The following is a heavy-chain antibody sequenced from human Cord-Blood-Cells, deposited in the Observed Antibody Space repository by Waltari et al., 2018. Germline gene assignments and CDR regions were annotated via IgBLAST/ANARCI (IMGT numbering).Heavy chain of an antibody. CDR1: GYTFTSYG. D-gene: IGHD2-2*01. CDR3: ARVQRGIVVVPAAIDY. V-gene: IGHV1-18*01. Sequence: QVQLVQSGAEVKKPGASVKVSCKASGYTFTSYGISWVRQAPGQGLEWMGWVSPYNVNTNYARKLQGRDTMTTDPSTSTAYMELRSLRSDDTAVYYCARVQRGIVVVPAAIDYWGQGTLVTVSS. J-gene: IGHJ4*02. CDR2: VSPYNVNT.